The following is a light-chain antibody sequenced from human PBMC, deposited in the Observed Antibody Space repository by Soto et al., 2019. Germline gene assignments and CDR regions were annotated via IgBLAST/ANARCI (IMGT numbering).Light chain of an antibody. J-gene: IGKJ1*01. CDR3: QQDHSPPWT. Sequence: DIVMTQSPDSLRVSLGERATINCKSSQNILYSPNYKNYLAWFQQKPGQSPKLLFYWASSRESGVPDRCTGSGSGTDFTLTISSLQSEDVAVYYCQQDHSPPWTFGQGTAVEVK. CDR2: WAS. CDR1: QNILYSPNYKNY. V-gene: IGKV4-1*01.